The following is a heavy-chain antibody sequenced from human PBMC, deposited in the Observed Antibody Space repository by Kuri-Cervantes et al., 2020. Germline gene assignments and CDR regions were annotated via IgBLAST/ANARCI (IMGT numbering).Heavy chain of an antibody. V-gene: IGHV4-59*13. D-gene: IGHD2-15*01. J-gene: IGHJ6*03. Sequence: SETLSLTCTVSGGSISSYYWSWIRQPPGKGLEWIGYIYYSGSTNYNPSLKSRVTISVDTSKNQFSLKLSSVTAADTAMYYCARLGCSVNCHEFGYMDVWGKGTTVTVSS. CDR3: ARLGCSVNCHEFGYMDV. CDR2: IYYSGST. CDR1: GGSISSYY.